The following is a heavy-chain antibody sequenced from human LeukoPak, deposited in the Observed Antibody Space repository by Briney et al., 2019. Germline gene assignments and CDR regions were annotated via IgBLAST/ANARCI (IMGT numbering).Heavy chain of an antibody. CDR3: ARSSGYNYDY. Sequence: GGSLRLSCAPSGFTSSTYSMNWVRQAPGKGLEWVSYILYSRAIMYSADSVRGRFTISRDTARNSLYLQMNILRAEDTPVYYCARSSGYNYDYWGQGTLVTVSS. V-gene: IGHV3-48*01. CDR2: ILYSRAIM. D-gene: IGHD3-22*01. CDR1: GFTSSTYS. J-gene: IGHJ4*01.